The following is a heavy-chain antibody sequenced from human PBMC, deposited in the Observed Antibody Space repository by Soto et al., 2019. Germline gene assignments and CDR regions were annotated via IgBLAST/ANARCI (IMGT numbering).Heavy chain of an antibody. CDR3: ARDPSVGTIFGVVFYGMDV. V-gene: IGHV3-33*01. CDR2: IWYDGSNK. D-gene: IGHD3-3*01. CDR1: GFTFSSYG. J-gene: IGHJ6*02. Sequence: GGSLRLSCAASGFTFSSYGMHWVRQAPGKGLEWVAVIWYDGSNKYYADSVKGRFTISRGNSKNTLCLQMNSLRAEDTAVYYCARDPSVGTIFGVVFYGMDVWGQGTTVTVSS.